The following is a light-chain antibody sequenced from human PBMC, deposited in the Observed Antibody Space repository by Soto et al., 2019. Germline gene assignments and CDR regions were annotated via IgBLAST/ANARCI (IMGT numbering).Light chain of an antibody. J-gene: IGKJ3*01. Sequence: DIQMTQSPSSLSASVGDRVTITCRASQGISNHLAWYQHKPGKVPTLLIYDASTLQSGVPSRFSDSGSGTEFTLTSSSLQPEDVATYYCQKYSSAPFTFGPGTKVDIK. CDR1: QGISNH. CDR3: QKYSSAPFT. V-gene: IGKV1-27*01. CDR2: DAS.